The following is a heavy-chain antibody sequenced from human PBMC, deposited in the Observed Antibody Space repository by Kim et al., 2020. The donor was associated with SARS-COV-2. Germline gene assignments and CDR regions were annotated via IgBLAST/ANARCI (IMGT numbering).Heavy chain of an antibody. CDR2: IRSKAYGGTT. Sequence: GGSLRLSCTASGFTFGDYAMSWFRQAPGKGLEWVGFIRSKAYGGTTEYAASVKGRFTISRDDSKSIAYLQMNSLKTEDTAVYYCTRAYGSGSPPLYYYYYYGMDVWGQGTTVTVSS. J-gene: IGHJ6*02. D-gene: IGHD3-10*01. CDR1: GFTFGDYA. V-gene: IGHV3-49*03. CDR3: TRAYGSGSPPLYYYYYYGMDV.